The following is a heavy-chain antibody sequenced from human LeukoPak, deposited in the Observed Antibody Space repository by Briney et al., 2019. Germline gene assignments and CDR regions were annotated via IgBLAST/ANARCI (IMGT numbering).Heavy chain of an antibody. J-gene: IGHJ4*02. V-gene: IGHV1-2*06. CDR1: GYTFTNFY. CDR2: INPNTGGT. D-gene: IGHD4-11*01. Sequence: ASVKVSCKASGYTFTNFYIHWVRQAPGQGLEWMGRINPNTGGTNFAQKFQDRVTVTRDTSISTAYLELSSLTSGDTAVYHCVTSFDYSDFHWGQGTLVTVS. CDR3: VTSFDYSDFH.